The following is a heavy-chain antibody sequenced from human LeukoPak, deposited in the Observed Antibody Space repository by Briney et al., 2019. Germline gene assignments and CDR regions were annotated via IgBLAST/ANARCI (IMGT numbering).Heavy chain of an antibody. CDR3: AKDHPHFDY. CDR1: GFTFSSYS. J-gene: IGHJ4*02. Sequence: GGSLRLSCAASGFTFSSYSMHWVRQAPGKGLEWVAVISYDGSNKYYADSVKGRFTISRDNSKNTLYLQMNSLRAEDTAVYYCAKDHPHFDYWGQGTLVTVSS. V-gene: IGHV3-30*18. CDR2: ISYDGSNK.